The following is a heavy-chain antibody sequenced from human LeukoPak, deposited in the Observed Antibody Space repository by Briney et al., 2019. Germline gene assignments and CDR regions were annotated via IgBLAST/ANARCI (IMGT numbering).Heavy chain of an antibody. V-gene: IGHV1-2*02. Sequence: ASVKVSCKASGYTFTGHSMYWVRQAPGQGLEWMGWIKPNSGGTNYAQKFQGRVTMTRDTSISTAYMELSRLRSDDTAVYYCARATTGIAVAGSPFGYWGQGTLVTVSS. J-gene: IGHJ4*02. D-gene: IGHD6-19*01. CDR2: IKPNSGGT. CDR1: GYTFTGHS. CDR3: ARATTGIAVAGSPFGY.